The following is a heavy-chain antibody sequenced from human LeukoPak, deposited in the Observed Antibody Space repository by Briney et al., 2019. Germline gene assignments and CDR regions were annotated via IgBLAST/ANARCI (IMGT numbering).Heavy chain of an antibody. CDR3: ARANFPYYYDSSGYYDAFDI. CDR2: INPSGGST. V-gene: IGHV1-46*01. J-gene: IGHJ3*02. CDR1: GYTFTSYY. D-gene: IGHD3-22*01. Sequence: ASVKVSCKASGYTFTSYYMHWVRQAPGQGLEWMGIINPSGGSTSYAQKFQGRVTMTRDMSTSTVYMELSSLRSEDTAVYYCARANFPYYYDSSGYYDAFDIWGQGTMVTVSS.